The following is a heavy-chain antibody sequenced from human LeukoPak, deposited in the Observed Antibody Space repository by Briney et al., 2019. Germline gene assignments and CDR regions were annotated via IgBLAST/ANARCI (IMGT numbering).Heavy chain of an antibody. J-gene: IGHJ6*03. D-gene: IGHD2-2*01. V-gene: IGHV3-74*01. Sequence: SGGSLRLSCAASGFTFSSYWMHWVRQAPGKGLVWVSRINTDGSSTSYADSVKGRFTISRDNAKNTLYLQMNSLRAEDTAVYYCARSTSWDYYYMDVWGKGTTVTVSS. CDR2: INTDGSST. CDR3: ARSTSWDYYYMDV. CDR1: GFTFSSYW.